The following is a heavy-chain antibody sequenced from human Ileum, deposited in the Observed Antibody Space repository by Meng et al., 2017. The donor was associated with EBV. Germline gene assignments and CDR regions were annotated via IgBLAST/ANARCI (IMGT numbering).Heavy chain of an antibody. CDR1: GGSISSSNW. D-gene: IGHD3-22*01. CDR3: ARESYSDSSGYYSLDY. V-gene: IGHV4-4*02. CDR2: IHHTEST. J-gene: IGHJ4*02. Sequence: QVRWQEPGPGLVKSSGTLSLTCAVSGGSISSSNWWSWVRQAPGKGLEWIGEIHHTESTNYNPSLKSRVTISVDKSKNQFSLKLSSVTAADTAVYYCARESYSDSSGYYSLDYWGQGSLVTVSS.